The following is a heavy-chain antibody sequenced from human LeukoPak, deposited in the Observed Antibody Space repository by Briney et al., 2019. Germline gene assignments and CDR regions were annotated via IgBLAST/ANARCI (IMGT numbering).Heavy chain of an antibody. CDR2: IYRSGTT. CDR3: ARVAGSSGWYPAEDYFDY. J-gene: IGHJ4*02. V-gene: IGHV4-38-2*02. D-gene: IGHD6-19*01. CDR1: VYSISSGNY. Sequence: SETLSLTCTVSVYSISSGNYWGWIRQPPGKGPEWIGSIYRSGTTYYNPSLKSRVIITVDTSKNQFSLNLSSVTAADTAVYYCARVAGSSGWYPAEDYFDYWGQGTLVTVSS.